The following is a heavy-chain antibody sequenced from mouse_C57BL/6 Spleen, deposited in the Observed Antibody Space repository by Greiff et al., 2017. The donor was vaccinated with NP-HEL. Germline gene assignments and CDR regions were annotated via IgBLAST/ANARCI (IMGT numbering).Heavy chain of an antibody. V-gene: IGHV6-3*01. D-gene: IGHD1-1*01. J-gene: IGHJ3*01. Sequence: EVMLVESGGGLVQPGGSMKLSCVASGFTFSNYWMNWVRQSPEKGLEWVAQIRLKSDNYATHYAESVKGRFTISRDDSKSSVYLQMNNLRAEDTGIYYCTEGGSSPFAYWGQGTLVTVSA. CDR3: TEGGSSPFAY. CDR1: GFTFSNYW. CDR2: IRLKSDNYAT.